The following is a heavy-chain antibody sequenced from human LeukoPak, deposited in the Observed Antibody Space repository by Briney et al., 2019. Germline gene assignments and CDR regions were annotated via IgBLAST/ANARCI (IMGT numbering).Heavy chain of an antibody. Sequence: GGSLRLSCAASGFTFSSYSMNWVRQAPGKGLEWVSSISSSSSYIYYADSVKGRFTISRDNAKNSLYLQMNSLRAEDTAVYYCARGGSSGWYLDYWGQGTLVTVSS. D-gene: IGHD6-19*01. CDR2: ISSSSSYI. CDR1: GFTFSSYS. J-gene: IGHJ4*02. V-gene: IGHV3-21*01. CDR3: ARGGSSGWYLDY.